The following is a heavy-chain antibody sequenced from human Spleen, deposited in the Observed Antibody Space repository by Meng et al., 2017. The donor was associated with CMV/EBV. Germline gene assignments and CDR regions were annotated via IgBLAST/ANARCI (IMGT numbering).Heavy chain of an antibody. CDR3: ARSGLHGGNSRKARNFDN. D-gene: IGHD4-23*01. Sequence: GSLRLSCTVSAGSITSGDYYWSWIRQPPGKGLEWIGTIFHTGSSYYNPSLKSRVTISVDTSKNQFSLKLSSVTAADTAVYYCARSGLHGGNSRKARNFDNWGQGTLVTVSS. CDR1: AGSITSGDYY. CDR2: IFHTGSS. V-gene: IGHV4-39*07. J-gene: IGHJ4*02.